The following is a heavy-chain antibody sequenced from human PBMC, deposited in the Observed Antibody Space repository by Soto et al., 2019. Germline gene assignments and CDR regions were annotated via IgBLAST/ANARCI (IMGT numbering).Heavy chain of an antibody. V-gene: IGHV3-9*01. J-gene: IGHJ6*02. Sequence: GGSLRLSCAASGFTFDDYAMHWVRQAPGKGLEWVSGISWNSGSIGYADSVKGRFTISRDNAKNSLYLQMNSLRAEDAALYYCAKDISTWNYYYGMDVWGQGTTVTVSS. D-gene: IGHD1-1*01. CDR3: AKDISTWNYYYGMDV. CDR2: ISWNSGSI. CDR1: GFTFDDYA.